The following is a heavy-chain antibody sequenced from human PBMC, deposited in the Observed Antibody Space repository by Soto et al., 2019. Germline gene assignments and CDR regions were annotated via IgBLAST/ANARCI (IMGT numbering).Heavy chain of an antibody. CDR2: ISYDGSNK. V-gene: IGHV3-30*18. Sequence: GGSLRLSCAASGFTFSNYGMHWVRQAPGKGLEWVAVISYDGSNKYYADSVKGRFTISRDNSKNTLYLQMNSLRAEDTAVYYCAKAVSYYDILTGPPSDYWGQGTLVTVSS. J-gene: IGHJ4*02. CDR3: AKAVSYYDILTGPPSDY. D-gene: IGHD3-9*01. CDR1: GFTFSNYG.